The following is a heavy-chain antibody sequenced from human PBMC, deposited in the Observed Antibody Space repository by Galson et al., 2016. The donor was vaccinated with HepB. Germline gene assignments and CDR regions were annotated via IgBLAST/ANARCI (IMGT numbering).Heavy chain of an antibody. CDR1: TFTVNSNH. D-gene: IGHD2/OR15-2a*01. Sequence: SLRLSCAASTFTVNSNHMSWVRQAPGKGLEWVSAVSAGDYTWHADSVRGRFTISRDTSKNTLYLQMNSLRAEDTALYYCARDKFYPNDVFDVWGQGTMITVSS. CDR2: VSAGDYT. V-gene: IGHV3-53*01. CDR3: ARDKFYPNDVFDV. J-gene: IGHJ3*01.